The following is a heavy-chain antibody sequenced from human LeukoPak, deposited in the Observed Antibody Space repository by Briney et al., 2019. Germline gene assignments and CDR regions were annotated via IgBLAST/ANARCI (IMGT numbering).Heavy chain of an antibody. V-gene: IGHV1-46*01. CDR1: GYTFTSYY. Sequence: ASVKVSCKASGYTFTSYYMHWVRQAPGQGLEWMVIINPSGGSTSYAQKFQGRVTMTRDTSTSTVYMELSSLRSEDTAVYYCAREQRYSSGWSPGYYYYGMDVWGQGTTVTVSS. D-gene: IGHD6-19*01. CDR3: AREQRYSSGWSPGYYYYGMDV. J-gene: IGHJ6*02. CDR2: INPSGGST.